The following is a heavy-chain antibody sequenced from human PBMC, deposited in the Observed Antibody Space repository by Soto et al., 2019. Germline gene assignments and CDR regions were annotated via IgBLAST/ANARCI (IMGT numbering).Heavy chain of an antibody. V-gene: IGHV3-11*06. CDR2: ISSSSSYT. D-gene: IGHD3-22*01. Sequence: GGSLRLSCAASGFTFSDYYMSWIRQAPGKGLEWVSYISSSSSYTNYADSVKGRFTISRDNAKNSLYLQMNSLRAEDTAVYYCARERSYYDSSGTEDYWGQGTLVTVSS. CDR3: ARERSYYDSSGTEDY. J-gene: IGHJ4*02. CDR1: GFTFSDYY.